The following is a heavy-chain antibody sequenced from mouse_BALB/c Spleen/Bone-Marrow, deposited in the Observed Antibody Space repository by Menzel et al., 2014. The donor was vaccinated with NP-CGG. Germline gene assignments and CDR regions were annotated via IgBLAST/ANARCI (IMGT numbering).Heavy chain of an antibody. CDR3: TRNWDWYFDV. J-gene: IGHJ1*01. Sequence: VQLQQSGTVLTRPGASVKMPCKASGYSFTSYWMHWVKRRPGQGLEWIGAIYPGNSDTTYNQKFKGKAKLTAVTSASTAYMELSSLTNEDPAVYYCTRNWDWYFDVWGAGTTVTVSS. D-gene: IGHD4-1*01. CDR1: GYSFTSYW. V-gene: IGHV1-5*01. CDR2: IYPGNSDT.